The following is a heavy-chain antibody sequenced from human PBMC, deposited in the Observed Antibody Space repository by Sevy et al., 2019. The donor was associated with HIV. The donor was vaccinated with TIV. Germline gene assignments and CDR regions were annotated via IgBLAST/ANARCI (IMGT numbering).Heavy chain of an antibody. Sequence: GGSLRLSCAASGFTFSSYGMHWVRQAPGKGLEWVAVIWFDGSNTYYADSVKGRFTISRDIAKNTLHLQMNSLRAEDTAVYYCAGDLECYDYGDYGPAFMPDYWGQGTLVTVSS. CDR2: IWFDGSNT. CDR1: GFTFSSYG. V-gene: IGHV3-33*01. J-gene: IGHJ4*02. D-gene: IGHD4-17*01. CDR3: AGDLECYDYGDYGPAFMPDY.